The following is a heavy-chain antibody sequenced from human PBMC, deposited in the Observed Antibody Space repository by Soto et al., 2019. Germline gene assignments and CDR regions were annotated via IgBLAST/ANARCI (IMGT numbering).Heavy chain of an antibody. CDR1: GYTFTGYY. V-gene: IGHV1-2*04. CDR2: INPNSGGT. D-gene: IGHD4-4*01. J-gene: IGHJ6*02. CDR3: ARDLGDYSNFPGMDV. Sequence: ASVKVSCKASGYTFTGYYMHWVRQAPGQGLEWMGWINPNSGGTNYAQKFQGWVTMTRDTSISTAYMELSRLRSDDTAVYYCARDLGDYSNFPGMDVWGQGTTVTVSS.